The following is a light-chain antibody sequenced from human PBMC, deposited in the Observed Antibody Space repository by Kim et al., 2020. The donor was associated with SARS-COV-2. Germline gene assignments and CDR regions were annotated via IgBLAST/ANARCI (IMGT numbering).Light chain of an antibody. CDR1: KSVSSSY. Sequence: EIVLTQSTGTLSLSPRERATLSCRASKSVSSSYLAWYQQKTGQAPRLLIYGASSRATGIPDRFSGSGSGTDFTLTISRLEPEDFAVYYCQQYGSSPYTFGQGTKLEI. J-gene: IGKJ2*01. CDR3: QQYGSSPYT. V-gene: IGKV3-20*01. CDR2: GAS.